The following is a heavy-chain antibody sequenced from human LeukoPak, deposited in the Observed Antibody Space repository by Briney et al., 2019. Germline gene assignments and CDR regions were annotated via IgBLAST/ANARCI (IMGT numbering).Heavy chain of an antibody. Sequence: GGSLRLSCAASGFTFNNAWMNWVRQAPGKGLEWVSAISGSGGSTYYADSVKGRFTISRDNSKNTLYLQMNSLRAEDTAVYYCASLSGYDYWGQGTLVTVSS. CDR3: ASLSGYDY. CDR1: GFTFNNAW. V-gene: IGHV3-23*01. J-gene: IGHJ4*02. D-gene: IGHD3-3*01. CDR2: ISGSGGST.